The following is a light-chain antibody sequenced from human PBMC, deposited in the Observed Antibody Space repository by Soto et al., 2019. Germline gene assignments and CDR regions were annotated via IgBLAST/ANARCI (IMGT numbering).Light chain of an antibody. CDR2: DVN. J-gene: IGLJ1*01. CDR3: SSYTITAPV. V-gene: IGLV2-14*01. CDR1: SSDVGGYNY. Sequence: QSALTQPASVSGSPGQSITISCTGTSSDVGGYNYVCWYQQHPGKAPKLMIYDVNNRPSGVSNRFSGSKSDNTASLTISGLQAEDEADYYCSSYTITAPVFGTGTKVTVL.